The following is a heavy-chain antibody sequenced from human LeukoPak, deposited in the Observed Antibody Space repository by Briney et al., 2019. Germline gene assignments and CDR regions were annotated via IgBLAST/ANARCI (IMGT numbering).Heavy chain of an antibody. V-gene: IGHV3-48*03. CDR1: GFTFSSYE. Sequence: GGSLRLSCAASGFTFSSYEMNWVRQAPGKGLEWVSYISSSGSTIYYADSVKGRFTISRDNAKNSLYLQMNSLRAEDTAVYYCASPTVVTPVDYWGQGTLVTASS. J-gene: IGHJ4*02. D-gene: IGHD4-23*01. CDR2: ISSSGSTI. CDR3: ASPTVVTPVDY.